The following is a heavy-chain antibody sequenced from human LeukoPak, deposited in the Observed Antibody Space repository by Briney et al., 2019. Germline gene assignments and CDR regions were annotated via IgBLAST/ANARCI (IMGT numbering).Heavy chain of an antibody. CDR2: IYYSGST. J-gene: IGHJ4*02. Sequence: PSETPSLTCTVSGGSISSSSYYWGWIRQPPGKGLEWIGSIYYSGSTYYNPSLKGRVTISVDTSKNQFSLKLSSVTAADTAVYYCARVGALSSWYFDYWGQGTLVTVSS. CDR1: GGSISSSSYY. D-gene: IGHD6-13*01. CDR3: ARVGALSSWYFDY. V-gene: IGHV4-39*01.